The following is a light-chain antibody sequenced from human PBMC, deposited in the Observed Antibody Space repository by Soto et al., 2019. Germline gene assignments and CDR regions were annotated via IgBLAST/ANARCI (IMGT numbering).Light chain of an antibody. J-gene: IGKJ2*01. Sequence: DIQMTQSPSTLSASVGDRVIITCRASQTVERWMAWYQQKPGKAPKLLISDVSTLERGVPSRFSGSGSATELTLTISGLQPDDFATYYCQQYKDYVYTFGQWTKVESK. CDR3: QQYKDYVYT. CDR1: QTVERW. V-gene: IGKV1-5*01. CDR2: DVS.